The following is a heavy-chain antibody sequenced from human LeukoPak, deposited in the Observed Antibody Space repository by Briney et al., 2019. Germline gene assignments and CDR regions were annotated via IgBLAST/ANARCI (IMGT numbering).Heavy chain of an antibody. J-gene: IGHJ4*02. D-gene: IGHD2-2*02. CDR3: AIGGYCAGTNCYIAY. Sequence: GGSLRLSCAASGVNFSTYAMNWVRQVPGKGLEWVSLISNSGSTTYHADFVKGRFTISRDNSKNTLYLQMNSLSAEDSAVYYCAIGGYCAGTNCYIAYWGQGTLVTVSS. CDR2: ISNSGSTT. CDR1: GVNFSTYA. V-gene: IGHV3-23*01.